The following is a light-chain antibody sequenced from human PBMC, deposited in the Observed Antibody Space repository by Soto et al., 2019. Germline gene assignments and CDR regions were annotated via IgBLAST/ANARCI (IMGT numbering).Light chain of an antibody. CDR2: DVN. Sequence: QSALTQPASVSGSPGQSITISCTGTSSDVGAYNFVSWYQHHPGKAPQLIIYDVNNRPSGVSDRFSGSKSGNTASLTISGLQAEDEADYYCSSYTTSATRLFGGGT. CDR1: SSDVGAYNF. CDR3: SSYTTSATRL. J-gene: IGLJ2*01. V-gene: IGLV2-14*03.